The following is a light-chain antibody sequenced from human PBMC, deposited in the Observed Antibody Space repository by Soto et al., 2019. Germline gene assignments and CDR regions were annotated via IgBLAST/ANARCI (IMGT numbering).Light chain of an antibody. J-gene: IGKJ1*01. CDR2: GAS. CDR1: QSVTYRY. V-gene: IGKV3-15*01. Sequence: EMVLNQSPATLSLSQGERVTLSCRASQSVTYRYLAWYQQKPGQAPRLLIYGASTRATGIPARFSGSGSGTEFTLTISSLQSEDFAVYYCQQYNNWPPTFGQGTKVDI. CDR3: QQYNNWPPT.